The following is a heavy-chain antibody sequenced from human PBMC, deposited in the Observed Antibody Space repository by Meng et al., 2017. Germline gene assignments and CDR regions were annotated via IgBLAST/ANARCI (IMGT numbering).Heavy chain of an antibody. D-gene: IGHD6-6*01. CDR3: ARHYLIFPVSSFDY. V-gene: IGHV1-18*01. CDR2: ISAYNGNT. CDR1: GYTFTSYG. J-gene: IGHJ4*01. Sequence: ASVKVSCKASGYTFTSYGISWVRQAPGQGLEWMGWISAYNGNTNYAQKLQGRVTMTTDTSTGTAYMELRSLRSDDTAVYYCARHYLIFPVSSFDYWGQGTQVTVSS.